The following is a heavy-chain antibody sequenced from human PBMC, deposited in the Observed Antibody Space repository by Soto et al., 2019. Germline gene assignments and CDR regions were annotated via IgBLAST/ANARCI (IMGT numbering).Heavy chain of an antibody. CDR3: GRGRSGELVVFY. Sequence: QVQLVQSGADVKKSGASVKVSCKASGYTFTGYYIHWVRQAAGQGLEWMGEISPNSGGTKYAQKFQGRVTMTRDTSISTVYMELSNLSPDDTAVYYCGRGRSGELVVFYWGQGTLVTVYS. CDR2: ISPNSGGT. V-gene: IGHV1-2*02. D-gene: IGHD1-7*01. CDR1: GYTFTGYY. J-gene: IGHJ4*02.